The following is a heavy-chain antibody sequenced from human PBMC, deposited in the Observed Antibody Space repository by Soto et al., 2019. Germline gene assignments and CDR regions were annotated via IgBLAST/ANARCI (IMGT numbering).Heavy chain of an antibody. CDR1: GASINGSSFH. J-gene: IGHJ6*04. CDR3: ARGPGGPLKVNV. V-gene: IGHV4-39*02. Sequence: PSETLSLTCAVSGASINGSSFHWGWVRQLPGKGPEWIGHIYYSGTTYYNPSLKSRVIISVDTSKNHFSLKLSSVTAADTAVYYCARGPGGPLKVNVGGKGTRFTVPS. CDR2: IYYSGTT. D-gene: IGHD3-16*01.